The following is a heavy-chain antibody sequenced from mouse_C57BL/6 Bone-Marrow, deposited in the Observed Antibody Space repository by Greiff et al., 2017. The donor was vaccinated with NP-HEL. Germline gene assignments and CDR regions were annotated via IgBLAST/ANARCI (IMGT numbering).Heavy chain of an antibody. V-gene: IGHV5-4*03. D-gene: IGHD1-1*01. CDR2: ISDGGSYT. J-gene: IGHJ4*01. CDR3: ARVGGLLLRSYAMDY. CDR1: GFTFSSYA. Sequence: EVMLVESGGGLVKPGGSLKLSCAASGFTFSSYAMSWVRQTPEKRLEWVATISDGGSYTYYPDNVKGRFTISRDNAKNNLYLQMSHLKSEDTAMYYCARVGGLLLRSYAMDYWGQGTSVTVSS.